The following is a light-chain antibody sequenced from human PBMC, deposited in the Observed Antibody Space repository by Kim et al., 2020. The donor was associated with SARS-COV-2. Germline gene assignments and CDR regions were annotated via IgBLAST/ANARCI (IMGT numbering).Light chain of an antibody. Sequence: QSALTQPASVSGSPGQSITISCTGTRSDVGDYNYVSWYQQHPDKVPKLLIYDVSKRPSGVSSRFSGSKSDNTASLTISGLQAEDEADYYCSSFTVNSIWLFGGETQLTVL. V-gene: IGLV2-14*03. J-gene: IGLJ3*02. CDR3: SSFTVNSIWL. CDR2: DVS. CDR1: RSDVGDYNY.